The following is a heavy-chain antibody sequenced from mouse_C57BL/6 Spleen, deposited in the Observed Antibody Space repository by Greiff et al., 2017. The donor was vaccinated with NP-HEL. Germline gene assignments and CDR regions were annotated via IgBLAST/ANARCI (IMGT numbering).Heavy chain of an antibody. CDR1: GYAFSSYW. CDR3: ARRIDGYPFDD. V-gene: IGHV1-80*01. CDR2: IYPGDGDT. J-gene: IGHJ2*01. D-gene: IGHD2-3*01. Sequence: VQLQQSGAELVKPGASVKISCKASGYAFSSYWMNWVKQRPGKGLEWIGQIYPGDGDTNYNGKFKGKATLTADKSSSTAYMQLSSLTSEDSAVYFCARRIDGYPFDDWGQGTTLTVSS.